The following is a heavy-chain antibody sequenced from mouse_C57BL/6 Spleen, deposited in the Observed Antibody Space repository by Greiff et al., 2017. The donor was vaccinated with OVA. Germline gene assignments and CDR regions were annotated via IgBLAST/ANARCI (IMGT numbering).Heavy chain of an antibody. V-gene: IGHV1-64*01. D-gene: IGHD1-1*01. CDR1: GYTFTSYW. J-gene: IGHJ1*03. Sequence: QVQLQQSGAELVKPGASVKLSCKASGYTFTSYWMHWVKQRPGQGLEWIGMIHPNSGSTNYNEKFKSKATLTVDKSSSTAYMQLSSLTSEDSAVYYCARLGPIGGSSHWYFDVWGTGTTVTVSS. CDR3: ARLGPIGGSSHWYFDV. CDR2: IHPNSGST.